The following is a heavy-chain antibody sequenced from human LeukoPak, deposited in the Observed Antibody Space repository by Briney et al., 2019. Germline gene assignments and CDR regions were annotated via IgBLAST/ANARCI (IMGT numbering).Heavy chain of an antibody. J-gene: IGHJ5*02. CDR3: ARSPHNSAWYEKWFDP. CDR1: GXSISTYY. Sequence: SETLSLTCTVSGXSISTYYWSWIRQSPGKGLEWIADISASGGTNYNPSLESRVTVSIDSSKNQFSLKLSSVTAADTAVFYCARSPHNSAWYEKWFDPWGQGTLVTVSS. CDR2: ISASGGT. D-gene: IGHD6-19*01. V-gene: IGHV4-4*08.